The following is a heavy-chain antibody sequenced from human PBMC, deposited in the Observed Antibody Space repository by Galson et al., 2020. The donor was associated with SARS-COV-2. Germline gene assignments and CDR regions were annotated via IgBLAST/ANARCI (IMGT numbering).Heavy chain of an antibody. CDR2: ISYDGSNK. CDR3: AADSNYGDYYYYYGMDV. V-gene: IGHV3-30-3*01. J-gene: IGHJ6*02. D-gene: IGHD4-4*01. CDR1: GFTFSSYA. Sequence: GESQKISCAASGFTFSSYAMHWVRQAPGKGLEWVAVISYDGSNKYYADSVKGRFTISRDNSKNTLYLQMNSLRAEDTAVYYCAADSNYGDYYYYYGMDVWGQGTTVTVSS.